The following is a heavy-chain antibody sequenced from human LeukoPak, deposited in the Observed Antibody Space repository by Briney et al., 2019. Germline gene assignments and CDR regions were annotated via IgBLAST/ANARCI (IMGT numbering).Heavy chain of an antibody. CDR3: ARFGVDYDMDV. CDR1: GGSFSGYY. D-gene: IGHD3-16*01. J-gene: IGHJ6*02. CDR2: INHSGST. V-gene: IGHV4-34*01. Sequence: SETLSLTCAVYGGSFSGYYWSWIRQPPGKGLEWIGEINHSGSTNYNPSLKSRVTISVDTSKNQLSLKVTSVTGADTAVYYCARFGVDYDMDVWGQGTTVTVSS.